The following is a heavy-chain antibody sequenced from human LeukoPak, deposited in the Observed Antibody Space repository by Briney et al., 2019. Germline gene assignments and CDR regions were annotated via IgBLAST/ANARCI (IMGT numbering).Heavy chain of an antibody. D-gene: IGHD3-22*01. J-gene: IGHJ4*02. CDR2: INSDGSST. Sequence: PGGSLRLSCAASGFTFSSYSMNWVRQAPGKGLEWVSRINSDGSSTSYADSVKGRFTISRDNAKNTLYLQMNSLRAEDTAVYYCARSGSGYTIDYWGQGTLVTVSS. CDR3: ARSGSGYTIDY. V-gene: IGHV3-74*01. CDR1: GFTFSSYS.